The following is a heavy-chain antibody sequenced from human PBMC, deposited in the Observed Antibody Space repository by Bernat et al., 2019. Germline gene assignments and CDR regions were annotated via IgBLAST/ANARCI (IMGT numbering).Heavy chain of an antibody. CDR3: ARRRSDRNWFDP. V-gene: IGHV4-39*01. D-gene: IGHD6-19*01. Sequence: QLQLQESGPGLVKPSETLSLTCIVSGGSISSHDDYWALTRQPPGKGLEWIGSSFYTGSTYYNPSLKSRLTMSVDTSKNQFSLQLRSVTATDTAVYYCARRRSDRNWFDPWGQGTLVTVSS. CDR2: SFYTGST. J-gene: IGHJ5*02. CDR1: GGSISSHDDY.